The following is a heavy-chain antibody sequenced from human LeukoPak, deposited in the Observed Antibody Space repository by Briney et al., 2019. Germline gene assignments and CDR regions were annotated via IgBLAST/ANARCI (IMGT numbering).Heavy chain of an antibody. CDR1: GFSLSTSAVR. CDR2: IYWDNDQ. CDR3: VHSLGY. V-gene: IGHV2-5*02. J-gene: IGHJ4*02. Sequence: SGPTVAKLTQTRSLTGTLSGFSLSTSAVRVGCVLELPGKALEWLALIYWDNDQRYSTSLNSRLTVTKDTSKNQVVLTMTNMDPVDTATYYCVHSLGYWGQGTLVTVSS.